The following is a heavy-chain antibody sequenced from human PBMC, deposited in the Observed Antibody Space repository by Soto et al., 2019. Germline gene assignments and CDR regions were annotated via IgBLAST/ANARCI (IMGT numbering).Heavy chain of an antibody. D-gene: IGHD3-9*01. CDR2: ISTDNGNT. Sequence: QVQLMQSGAEVKKPGASVKVSCKASSYTFRNFGISWVRQAPGQGLEWLGWISTDNGNTKYAQNCDDRVTMTTDTATTTAYMELRSLRSDDTAVYYCTRDAKYYDILTGYFVNDYWGQGTLVTVSS. CDR3: TRDAKYYDILTGYFVNDY. CDR1: SYTFRNFG. J-gene: IGHJ4*02. V-gene: IGHV1-18*01.